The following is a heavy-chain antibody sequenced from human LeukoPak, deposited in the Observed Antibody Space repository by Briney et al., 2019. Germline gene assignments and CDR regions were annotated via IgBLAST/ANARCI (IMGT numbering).Heavy chain of an antibody. CDR3: ARHDLGGSSPFDY. CDR1: GYTFTNYY. D-gene: IGHD2-15*01. CDR2: INPSGTST. V-gene: IGHV1-46*01. J-gene: IGHJ4*02. Sequence: ASVTVSYKTSGYTFTNYYMHWVRQAPGQGLEWMGIINPSGTSTTYAQKFQGRVTMTRDTSTSTDFMELGSLRSEDTALYYCARHDLGGSSPFDYWGQGTLVTVSS.